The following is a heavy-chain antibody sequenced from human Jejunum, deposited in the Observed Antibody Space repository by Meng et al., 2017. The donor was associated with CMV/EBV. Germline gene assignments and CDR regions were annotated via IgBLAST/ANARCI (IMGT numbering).Heavy chain of an antibody. V-gene: IGHV7-4-1*02. CDR3: ARYGLVLGKFDY. D-gene: IGHD2-8*01. J-gene: IGHJ4*02. CDR1: GYTFTDYA. CDR2: INPNTGNP. Sequence: SCKASGYTFTDYAINWMRQAPGQGPEWMGWINPNTGNPTYARGFTGRFVFSLDTSVSTAYVEISGLKAEDTAVYYCARYGLVLGKFDYWGQGTLVTVSS.